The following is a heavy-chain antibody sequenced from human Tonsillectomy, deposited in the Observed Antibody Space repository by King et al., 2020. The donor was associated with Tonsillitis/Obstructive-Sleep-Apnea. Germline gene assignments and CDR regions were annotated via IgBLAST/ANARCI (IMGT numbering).Heavy chain of an antibody. CDR1: GYTFTKYQ. CDR3: AVRGDFCYYDMDV. V-gene: IGHV1-8*01. D-gene: IGHD7-27*01. Sequence: VQLVEAGAEVKKSGASVKVSCKASGYTFTKYQFNWVRQATGQGLEWMGWMNPNSGDTGYAQKFQGRVTMTRNISISTAYMELSSLRSEDTAVYYCAVRGDFCYYDMDVWGRGTTVTVSS. J-gene: IGHJ6*03. CDR2: MNPNSGDT.